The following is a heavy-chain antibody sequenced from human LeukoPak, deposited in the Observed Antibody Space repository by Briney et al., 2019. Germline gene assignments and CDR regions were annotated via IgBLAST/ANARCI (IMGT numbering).Heavy chain of an antibody. V-gene: IGHV4-59*08. CDR2: IDYSGST. CDR3: AGDYGDFDTLDY. J-gene: IGHJ4*02. Sequence: PSETLSLTCSVSGGSINTYYWSWIRQPPGRGLEWIGYIDYSGSTNYNPSLKSRVTISVDTSKTQFSLKLTSVTAVDTAVYYCAGDYGDFDTLDYWGQGTLVTVSP. CDR1: GGSINTYY. D-gene: IGHD4-17*01.